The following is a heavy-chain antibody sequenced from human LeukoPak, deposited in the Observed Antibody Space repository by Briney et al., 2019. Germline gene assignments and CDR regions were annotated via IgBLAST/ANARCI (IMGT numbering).Heavy chain of an antibody. CDR3: ARLNYYDNSGYYTQPKFDY. Sequence: SETLSLTCAVSADSFSSSRYYWSWIRQPPGKGLEWIGTISYSGSTYYNPSLKSRVTISVDTSKNQFSLKLTSVSAADTAVYFCARLNYYDNSGYYTQPKFDYWGQGTLVTVSP. V-gene: IGHV4-39*01. J-gene: IGHJ4*02. D-gene: IGHD3-22*01. CDR1: ADSFSSSRYY. CDR2: ISYSGST.